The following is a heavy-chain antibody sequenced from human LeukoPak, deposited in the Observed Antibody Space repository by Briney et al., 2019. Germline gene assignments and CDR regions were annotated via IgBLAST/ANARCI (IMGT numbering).Heavy chain of an antibody. V-gene: IGHV3-66*01. CDR1: GINFITYA. D-gene: IGHD6-13*01. CDR2: IYSGGNT. J-gene: IGHJ4*02. Sequence: GGSLRLSCAASGINFITYALHWVRQAPGKGLEWVSVIYSGGNTYYADSVKGRFTISRDNSKNTLYLQMSSLRVEDTAVYYCASGYSNSWYSADFDYWGQGTLVTVSS. CDR3: ASGYSNSWYSADFDY.